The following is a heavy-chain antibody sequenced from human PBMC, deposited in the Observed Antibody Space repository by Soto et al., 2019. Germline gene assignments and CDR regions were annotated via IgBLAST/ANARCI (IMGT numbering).Heavy chain of an antibody. J-gene: IGHJ5*02. CDR2: IYYSGST. CDR1: GGSISSYY. D-gene: IGHD4-17*01. V-gene: IGHV4-59*01. Sequence: SETLSLTCTVSGGSISSYYWSWIRQPPGKGLEWIGYIYYSGSTNYNPSLKSRVTISVDTSKNQFSLKLSSVTAADTAVYYCARVATVTTSLNWFDPWGQGTLVTVSS. CDR3: ARVATVTTSLNWFDP.